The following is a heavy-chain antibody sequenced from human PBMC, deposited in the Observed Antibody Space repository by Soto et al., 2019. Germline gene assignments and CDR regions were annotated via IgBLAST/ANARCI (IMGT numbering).Heavy chain of an antibody. Sequence: GGSLRLSCAASGFTFSSYSMNWVRQAPGKGLEWVSYISSSSSTIYYADSVKGRFTISRDNAKNSLYLQMNSLRAEDTAVYYCARAPSAVLRFPLSGLGDYWGQGTLVTVSS. CDR1: GFTFSSYS. CDR3: ARAPSAVLRFPLSGLGDY. CDR2: ISSSSSTI. V-gene: IGHV3-48*01. D-gene: IGHD3-3*01. J-gene: IGHJ4*02.